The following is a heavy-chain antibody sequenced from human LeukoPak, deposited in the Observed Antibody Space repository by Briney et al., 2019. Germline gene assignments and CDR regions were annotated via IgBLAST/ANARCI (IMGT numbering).Heavy chain of an antibody. Sequence: PGGSLRLSCAASGFTFSSYAMHWVRQAPGKGLEWVAVISYDGSNKYYADSVKGRFTISRDNSKNSLYLQMNSLRAEDTAVYYCANSGYSSSWYSLDAFDIWGQGTMVTVSS. J-gene: IGHJ3*02. CDR2: ISYDGSNK. CDR1: GFTFSSYA. CDR3: ANSGYSSSWYSLDAFDI. D-gene: IGHD6-13*01. V-gene: IGHV3-30-3*01.